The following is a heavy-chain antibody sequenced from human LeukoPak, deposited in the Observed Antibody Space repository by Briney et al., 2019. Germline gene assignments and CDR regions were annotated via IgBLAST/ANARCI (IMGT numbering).Heavy chain of an antibody. D-gene: IGHD1-26*01. CDR2: IYYSGST. CDR1: GGSISSYY. CDR3: ARQVSVGAFFDY. V-gene: IGHV4-59*08. Sequence: SETLSLTCTVSGGSISSYYWSWIRQPPGKGLEWIGYIYYSGSTNYNPSLKSRVTISVDTSKNQFSLKLSSVSAADTAVYYCARQVSVGAFFDYWGQGTLVTVSS. J-gene: IGHJ4*02.